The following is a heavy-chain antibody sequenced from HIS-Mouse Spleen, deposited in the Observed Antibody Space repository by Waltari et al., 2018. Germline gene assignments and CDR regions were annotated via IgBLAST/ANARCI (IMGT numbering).Heavy chain of an antibody. CDR2: IYYSGST. J-gene: IGHJ2*01. D-gene: IGHD6-13*01. Sequence: QLQLQESGPGLVKPSETRSLTCTASGGPLSSSSHYWGWIRQPPGKGLEWIGSIYYSGSTYYNPSLKSRVTISVDTSKNQFSLKLSSVTAADTAVYYCAREIPYSSSWYDWYFDLWGRGTLVTVSS. V-gene: IGHV4-39*07. CDR1: GGPLSSSSHY. CDR3: AREIPYSSSWYDWYFDL.